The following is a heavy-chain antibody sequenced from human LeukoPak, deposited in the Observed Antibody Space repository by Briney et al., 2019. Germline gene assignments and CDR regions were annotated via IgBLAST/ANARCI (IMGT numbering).Heavy chain of an antibody. J-gene: IGHJ5*02. Sequence: GGSLRLSCAASGFTFSSYSMNWVRQAPGKGLGWVSSISSSSGYIYYADSVKGRFTISRDNAKNSLYLQMNSLRAEDTAVYYCARVRRDDFWSGLSDANWFDPWDQGTLVTVSS. V-gene: IGHV3-21*01. D-gene: IGHD3-3*01. CDR2: ISSSSGYI. CDR1: GFTFSSYS. CDR3: ARVRRDDFWSGLSDANWFDP.